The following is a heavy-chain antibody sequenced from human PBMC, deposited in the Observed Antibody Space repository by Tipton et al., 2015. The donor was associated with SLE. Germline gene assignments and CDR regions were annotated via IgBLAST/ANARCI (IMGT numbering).Heavy chain of an antibody. V-gene: IGHV4-34*01. D-gene: IGHD5-12*01. J-gene: IGHJ4*02. CDR1: GGSFSGYY. CDR2: VNLSGST. Sequence: TLSLTCAVYGGSFSGYYWSWIRQPPGKGLEWIGEVNLSGSTNYNPSLKSRVTISVDTSKNQFSLRLSSVTAADTAVYYCASGYSGYDFDYWGQGTLVTVSS. CDR3: ASGYSGYDFDY.